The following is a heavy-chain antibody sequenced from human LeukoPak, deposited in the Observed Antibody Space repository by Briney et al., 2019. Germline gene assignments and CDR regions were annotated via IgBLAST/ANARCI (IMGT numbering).Heavy chain of an antibody. V-gene: IGHV1-18*01. CDR1: GYTFTNYG. CDR3: ARVGEYSSYRMTPGNFDY. CDR2: IHSYNGNT. Sequence: ASVKVSCKASGYTFTNYGITWVRQAPGQGLEWMGWIHSYNGNTKYAQKFQDRVTMTAETPTDTAYMELRSLRSDDTAVYYCARVGEYSSYRMTPGNFDYWGQGTLVTVSS. J-gene: IGHJ4*02. D-gene: IGHD6-6*01.